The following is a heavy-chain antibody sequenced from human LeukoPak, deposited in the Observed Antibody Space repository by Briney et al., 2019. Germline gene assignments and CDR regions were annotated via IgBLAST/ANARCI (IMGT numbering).Heavy chain of an antibody. CDR3: ARDITMVRGLIGYYYGMDV. CDR2: ISSSSGTI. D-gene: IGHD3-10*01. V-gene: IGHV3-48*02. CDR1: GFTFSTYS. J-gene: IGHJ6*02. Sequence: PGGSLRLSRAASGFTFSTYSMNWVRQAPGKGLEWVAYISSSSGTIYYADSVKGRFTSSRDNAKNSLFLQMNSLRDEDTAVYYCARDITMVRGLIGYYYGMDVWGQGTTVTVSS.